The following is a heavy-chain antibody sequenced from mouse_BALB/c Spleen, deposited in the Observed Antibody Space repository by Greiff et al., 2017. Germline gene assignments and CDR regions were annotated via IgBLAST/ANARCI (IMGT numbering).Heavy chain of an antibody. V-gene: IGHV3-2*02. CDR3: ATLIYYDAMDY. J-gene: IGHJ4*01. Sequence: EVKLMESGPGLVKPSQSLSLTCTVTGYSITSDYAWNWIRQFPGNKLEWMGYISYSGSTSYNPSLKSRISITRDTSKNQFFLQLNSVTTEDTATYYCATLIYYDAMDYWGQGTSVTVSS. D-gene: IGHD2-1*01. CDR1: GYSITSDYA. CDR2: ISYSGST.